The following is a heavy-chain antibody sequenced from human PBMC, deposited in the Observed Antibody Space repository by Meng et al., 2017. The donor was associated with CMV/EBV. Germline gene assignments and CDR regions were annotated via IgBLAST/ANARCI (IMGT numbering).Heavy chain of an antibody. Sequence: HLQDPGPGLVKPSQTLSLTGTVSGGSISSGDYYWSWTRQPPGKGLEWIGYIYYSGSTYYNPSLKSRVTISVDTSKNQFSLKLSSVAAADTAVYYCARDWYSGSRFDYWGQGTLVTVSS. J-gene: IGHJ4*02. V-gene: IGHV4-30-4*08. CDR3: ARDWYSGSRFDY. CDR1: GGSISSGDYY. D-gene: IGHD1-26*01. CDR2: IYYSGST.